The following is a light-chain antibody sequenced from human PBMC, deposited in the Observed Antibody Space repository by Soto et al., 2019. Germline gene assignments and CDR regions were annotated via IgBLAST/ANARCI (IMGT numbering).Light chain of an antibody. CDR1: QSISSY. J-gene: IGKJ2*01. V-gene: IGKV3-15*01. Sequence: EMVMTQSPATLSVSPGERATLSCRASQSISSYLAWYQQKPGQGPRLLIYGASTRATGIPARFSGSGSGTEFTLTISSLQSEDFAVYYCQQYNKWPLTLGQGTKLESK. CDR3: QQYNKWPLT. CDR2: GAS.